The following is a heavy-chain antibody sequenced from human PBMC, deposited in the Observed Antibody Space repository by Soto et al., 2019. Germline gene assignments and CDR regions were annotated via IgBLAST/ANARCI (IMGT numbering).Heavy chain of an antibody. CDR1: GYTFTSYA. CDR3: ASDRGVVGAGSFDP. J-gene: IGHJ5*02. D-gene: IGHD2-15*01. Sequence: GASVKVSCKASGYTFTSYAMHWVRQAPGQRLEWMGWINAGNGNTKYSQKFQGRVTITRDTAASTAYMELSSLRSEGTAVYCCASDRGVVGAGSFDPWGQGSLVTVSS. CDR2: INAGNGNT. V-gene: IGHV1-3*01.